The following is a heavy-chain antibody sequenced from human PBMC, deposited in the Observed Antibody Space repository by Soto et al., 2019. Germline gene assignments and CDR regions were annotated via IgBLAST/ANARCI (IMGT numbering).Heavy chain of an antibody. Sequence: EVQLVESGGGLVQPGGSLRLSCAASGFTFSSYEMNWVRQAPGKGLEWVSYISSSGSTIYYADSVKGRFTISRDNAKNSLYLQMNSLRAEDTAVYYCARDEGDSSGYLHYYYGMDVWGQGTTVTVSS. D-gene: IGHD3-22*01. CDR3: ARDEGDSSGYLHYYYGMDV. CDR2: ISSSGSTI. V-gene: IGHV3-48*03. CDR1: GFTFSSYE. J-gene: IGHJ6*02.